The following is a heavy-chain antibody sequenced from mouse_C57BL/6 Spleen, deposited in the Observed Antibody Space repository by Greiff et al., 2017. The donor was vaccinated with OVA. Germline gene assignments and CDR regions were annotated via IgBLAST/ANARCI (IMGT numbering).Heavy chain of an antibody. V-gene: IGHV1-82*01. CDR2: IYPGDGDT. D-gene: IGHD4-1*01. CDR1: GYAFSSSW. J-gene: IGHJ3*01. CDR3: ARGAGTAWFAY. Sequence: QVQLQQSGPELVKPGASVKISCKASGYAFSSSWMNWVKQRPGKGLEWIGRIYPGDGDTNYNGKFKGKATLTADKSSSTAYMQLNSLTSEDSAVYFCARGAGTAWFAYWGQGTLVTVSA.